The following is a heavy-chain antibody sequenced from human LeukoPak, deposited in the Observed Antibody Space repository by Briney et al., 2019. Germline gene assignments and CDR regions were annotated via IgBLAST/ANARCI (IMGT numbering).Heavy chain of an antibody. V-gene: IGHV3-20*04. Sequence: GGSLRLSCAASGFTIDDYGMSWVRQVPGKGLEWVSGINWSGGSTGYADSVKGRFTISRDNAKNSLYLQMNSLRAEDTALYYCARDDGYRGSSQYWGQGTVVTVSS. D-gene: IGHD1-26*01. J-gene: IGHJ4*02. CDR1: GFTIDDYG. CDR2: INWSGGST. CDR3: ARDDGYRGSSQY.